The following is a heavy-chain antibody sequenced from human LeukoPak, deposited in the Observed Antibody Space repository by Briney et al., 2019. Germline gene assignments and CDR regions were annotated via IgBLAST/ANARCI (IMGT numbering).Heavy chain of an antibody. CDR3: ARARKDTAADY. CDR1: GYTFTGYY. D-gene: IGHD5-18*01. J-gene: IGHJ4*02. Sequence: ASVKVSCKASGYTFTGYYMHWVRQAPGQGLEWMGWINPNSGGTNYAQKFQGRVTMTRNTSISTAYMELSSLRSEDTAVYYCARARKDTAADYWGQGTLVTVSS. CDR2: INPNSGGT. V-gene: IGHV1-2*02.